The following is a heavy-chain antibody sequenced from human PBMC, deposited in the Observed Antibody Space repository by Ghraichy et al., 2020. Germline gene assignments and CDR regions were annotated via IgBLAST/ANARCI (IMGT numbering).Heavy chain of an antibody. D-gene: IGHD6-19*01. CDR3: ARQVAGTPYYYYGMDV. J-gene: IGHJ6*02. V-gene: IGHV3-21*01. CDR1: GFTFSSYS. CDR2: ISSSSSYI. Sequence: GGSLRLSCAASGFTFSSYSMNWVRQAPGKGLEWVSSISSSSSYIYYADSVKGRFTISRDNAKNSLYLQMNSLRAEDTAVYYCARQVAGTPYYYYGMDVWGQGTTVTVSS.